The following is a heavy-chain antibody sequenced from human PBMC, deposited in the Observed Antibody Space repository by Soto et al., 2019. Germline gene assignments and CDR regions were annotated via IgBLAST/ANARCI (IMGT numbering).Heavy chain of an antibody. CDR1: SGSISSSNW. V-gene: IGHV4-4*02. D-gene: IGHD2-21*01. J-gene: IGHJ6*03. CDR2: IYHSGST. Sequence: SETLSLTCAVSSGSISSSNWWSWVRQPPGKGLEWIGEIYHSGSTNYNPSLKSRVTISVDKSKNQFSLKLSSVTAADTAVYYCARAGDCGGDCYLGYYYYYMDVWGKGTTVTVSS. CDR3: ARAGDCGGDCYLGYYYYYMDV.